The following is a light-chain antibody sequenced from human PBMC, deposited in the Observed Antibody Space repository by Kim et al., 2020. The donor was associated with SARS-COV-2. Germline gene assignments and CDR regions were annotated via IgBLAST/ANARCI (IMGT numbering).Light chain of an antibody. J-gene: IGLJ3*02. CDR2: EDT. CDR1: SSDVGRYKF. Sequence: QSSDISCSGSSSDVGRYKFVSWYQQHPGKAPKLIIYEDTKRPSGVSNRFSGSKSGNTASLTISGLQAEDEADYYCCSYTGTSTSWLFGGGTKLTVL. CDR3: CSYTGTSTSWL. V-gene: IGLV2-23*01.